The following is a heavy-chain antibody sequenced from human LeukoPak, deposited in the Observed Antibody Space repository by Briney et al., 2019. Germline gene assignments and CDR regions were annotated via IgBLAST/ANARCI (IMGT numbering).Heavy chain of an antibody. CDR2: IKSDGSST. D-gene: IGHD2-8*02. CDR3: ARVGAVTGAFDY. Sequence: GGSLRLSCAAFGFTFSNYWMHWVRQAPGKGLAWVSRIKSDGSSTNYADSVKGRFTISRDNAKNTLYLQMNSLRAEDTAVYYCARVGAVTGAFDYWGQGTLVTVSS. CDR1: GFTFSNYW. V-gene: IGHV3-74*01. J-gene: IGHJ4*02.